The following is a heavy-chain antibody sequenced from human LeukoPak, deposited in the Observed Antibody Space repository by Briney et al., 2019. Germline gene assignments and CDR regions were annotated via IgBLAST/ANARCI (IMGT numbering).Heavy chain of an antibody. V-gene: IGHV4-59*08. J-gene: IGHJ3*02. CDR3: ARLGWQWLVYAFDI. CDR2: IDYSGST. CDR1: GGSLHNYY. Sequence: SETLSLTCTVSGGSLHNYYWSWIRQPPGEGLEWIGYIDYSGSTYYNPSLESRVTISIDTSKNQFSLKLSSVTAADTAVYYCARLGWQWLVYAFDIWGQGTMVTVSS. D-gene: IGHD6-19*01.